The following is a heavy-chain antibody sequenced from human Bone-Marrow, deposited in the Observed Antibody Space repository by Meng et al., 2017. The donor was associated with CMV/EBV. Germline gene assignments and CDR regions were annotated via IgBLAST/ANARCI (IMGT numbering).Heavy chain of an antibody. Sequence: GESLKISCAASGFAFSSYAMNWVRQAPGKGLEWVSVIYSGGSTYYADSVKGRFTISRDNSKNTLYLQMNSLRAEDTAVYYCARDYSYFQHWGQGTLVTVSS. CDR2: IYSGGST. J-gene: IGHJ1*01. CDR3: ARDYSYFQH. D-gene: IGHD2-21*01. V-gene: IGHV3-66*02. CDR1: GFAFSSYA.